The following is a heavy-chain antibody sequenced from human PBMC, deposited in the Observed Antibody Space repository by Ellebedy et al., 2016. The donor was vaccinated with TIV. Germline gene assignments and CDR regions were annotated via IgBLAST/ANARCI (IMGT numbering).Heavy chain of an antibody. Sequence: ASVKVSXXAAGYTFTGYYMHWVRQAPGQGLEWMGWINPNSGGTNYAQKFQGRVTMTRDTSISTASMELSRLRSDDTAMYYCARAPVRVTAMVFSPWFDPWGQGTLVTVSS. J-gene: IGHJ5*02. CDR1: GYTFTGYY. CDR3: ARAPVRVTAMVFSPWFDP. V-gene: IGHV1-2*02. D-gene: IGHD5-18*01. CDR2: INPNSGGT.